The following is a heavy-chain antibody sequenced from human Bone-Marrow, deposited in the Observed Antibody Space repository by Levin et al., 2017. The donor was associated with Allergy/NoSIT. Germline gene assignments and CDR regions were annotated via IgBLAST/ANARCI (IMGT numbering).Heavy chain of an antibody. J-gene: IGHJ4*02. CDR1: GFTFSSYA. CDR3: VTEGGEGSYGTS. CDR2: MSGSGGRT. D-gene: IGHD5-18*01. Sequence: PGGSLRLSCAASGFTFSSYAMSWVRQAPGKGLEWVSAMSGSGGRTYYADSVKGRFTISRDNFKNTLYLQVNSLRAEDTAVYYCVTEGGEGSYGTSWGQGTLVTVSA. V-gene: IGHV3-23*01.